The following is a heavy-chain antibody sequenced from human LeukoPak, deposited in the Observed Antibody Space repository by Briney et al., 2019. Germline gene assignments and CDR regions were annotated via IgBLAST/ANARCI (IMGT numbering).Heavy chain of an antibody. Sequence: PGGSLRLSCAASGFTFSSYAMHWVRQAPGKGLEWVAVISYDGSNKYYADSVKGRFTISRDNSKNTLYLQMNSLRAEDTAVYYCARDGNYYGSGSYYPFDYWGQGTLVTVSS. J-gene: IGHJ4*02. CDR2: ISYDGSNK. CDR1: GFTFSSYA. CDR3: ARDGNYYGSGSYYPFDY. D-gene: IGHD3-10*01. V-gene: IGHV3-30*04.